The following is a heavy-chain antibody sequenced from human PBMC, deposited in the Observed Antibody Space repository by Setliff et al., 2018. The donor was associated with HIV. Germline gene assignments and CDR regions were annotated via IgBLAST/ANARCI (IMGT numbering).Heavy chain of an antibody. V-gene: IGHV4-59*01. CDR3: ARSGYTSGFYWVFGAFGV. CDR1: GGSMSNYY. Sequence: LSLTCTVSGGSMSNYYWSWIRQPPGKRLEWIASIQYSDSSHYNPSLQSRVTISVDTSTKQFSLYLSSVNETDTAVYYCARSGYTSGFYWVFGAFGVWGQGKLVT. CDR2: IQYSDSS. D-gene: IGHD3-22*01. J-gene: IGHJ3*01.